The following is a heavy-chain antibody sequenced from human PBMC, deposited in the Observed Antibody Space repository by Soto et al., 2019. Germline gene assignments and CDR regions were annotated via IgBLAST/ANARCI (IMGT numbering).Heavy chain of an antibody. J-gene: IGHJ5*02. D-gene: IGHD3-22*01. CDR3: AKRRGTYYYESSGVYWFDP. CDR1: GGSFSGYY. Sequence: QVQLQQWGAGLLKPSETLSLTCAVYGGSFSGYYWSWIRQPPGKGLEWIGEINHSGSTNSNPSLNRRVTTSVDTSKNHFSLKLRSGTAADTAVYYCAKRRGTYYYESSGVYWFDPWGQGTLVTVSS. CDR2: INHSGST. V-gene: IGHV4-34*01.